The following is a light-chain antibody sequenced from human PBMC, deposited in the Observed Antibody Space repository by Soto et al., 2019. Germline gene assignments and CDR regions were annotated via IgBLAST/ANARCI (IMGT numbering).Light chain of an antibody. V-gene: IGKV1-6*01. CDR3: LQDYNYPYT. J-gene: IGKJ2*01. CDR1: QGIRND. Sequence: AIQMTQSPSSLSASVGDRVTITCRASQGIRNDLGWYQQKPGKAPKLLIYAASSLQSGVPSRFSGRGSGTDFTLTISSXQPEDFATYYCLQDYNYPYTFGQGTKVDIK. CDR2: AAS.